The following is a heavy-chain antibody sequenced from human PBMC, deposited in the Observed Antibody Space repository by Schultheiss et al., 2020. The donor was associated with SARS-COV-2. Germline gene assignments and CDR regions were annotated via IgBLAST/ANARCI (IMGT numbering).Heavy chain of an antibody. CDR2: IIPIFGTA. CDR1: GGTFSSYA. D-gene: IGHD3-10*01. Sequence: SVKVSCKASGGTFSSYAISWVRQAPGQGLEWMGGIIPIFGTANYAQKFQGRVTITADESTSTAYMELSSLRSEDTAVYYCARDGRGLLYYYYYYGMDVWGQGTTVTVSS. CDR3: ARDGRGLLYYYYYYGMDV. J-gene: IGHJ6*02. V-gene: IGHV1-69*13.